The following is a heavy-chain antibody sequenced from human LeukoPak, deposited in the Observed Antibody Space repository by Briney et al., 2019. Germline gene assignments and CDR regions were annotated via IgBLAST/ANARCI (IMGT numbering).Heavy chain of an antibody. J-gene: IGHJ6*04. CDR2: INHSGST. CDR1: GESFSGYY. D-gene: IGHD2-2*01. Sequence: PSETLSLTCAVYGESFSGYYWSWIRQPPGKGLEWIGEINHSGSTNYNPSLKSRVTISVDTSKNQFSLKLSSVTAADTAVYYCARGSVVVPARSRGMDVWGKGTTVTVSS. V-gene: IGHV4-34*01. CDR3: ARGSVVVPARSRGMDV.